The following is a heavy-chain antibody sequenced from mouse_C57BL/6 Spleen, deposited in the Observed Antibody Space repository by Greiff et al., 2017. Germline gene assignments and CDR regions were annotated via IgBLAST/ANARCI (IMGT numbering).Heavy chain of an antibody. V-gene: IGHV1-64*01. J-gene: IGHJ4*01. CDR2: IHPNSGST. CDR3: ARAVYLYAMDY. CDR1: GYTFTSYW. D-gene: IGHD1-1*01. Sequence: VQLQQPGAELVKPGASVKLSCKASGYTFTSYWMHWVKQRPGQGLEWIGMIHPNSGSTNYNEKFKSKATLTVDKSSSTAYMQLSSLTSEDSAVYYCARAVYLYAMDYWGQGTSVTVSS.